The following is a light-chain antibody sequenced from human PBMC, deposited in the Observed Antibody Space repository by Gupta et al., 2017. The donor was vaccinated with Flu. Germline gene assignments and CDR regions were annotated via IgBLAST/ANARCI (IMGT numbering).Light chain of an antibody. Sequence: DIHMTQSPYSLSAAVGDRVTITCQASQDIRKYLNWYQQKPGKAPKLLIYDASNLERGVPSRFSGSGSGTDFAFTISSLQPEDIATYYCQQYDSLPFAFGQGTRLEIK. CDR1: QDIRKY. V-gene: IGKV1-33*01. J-gene: IGKJ5*01. CDR3: QQYDSLPFA. CDR2: DAS.